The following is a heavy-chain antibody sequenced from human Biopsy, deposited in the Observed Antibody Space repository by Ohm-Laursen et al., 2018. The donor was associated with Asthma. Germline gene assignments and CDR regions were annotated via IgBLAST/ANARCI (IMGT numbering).Heavy chain of an antibody. V-gene: IGHV3-33*01. CDR1: GFTFMTYG. CDR2: VGSDESYT. Sequence: SLRLSCAASGFTFMTYGMHWVRQVPGKGLEWVATVGSDESYTDHADSVKGRFTISRDNSENTLHLQMNSLSPEDTAVYYCARDFSRAIMIGGGREHYFDFWGQGTLVTVSS. J-gene: IGHJ4*02. CDR3: ARDFSRAIMIGGGREHYFDF. D-gene: IGHD3-16*01.